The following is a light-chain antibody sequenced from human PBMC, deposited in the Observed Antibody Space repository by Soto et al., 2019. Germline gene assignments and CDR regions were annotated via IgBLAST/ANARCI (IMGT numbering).Light chain of an antibody. CDR3: QQRSNWPPVFT. CDR1: QSVSSH. Sequence: EIVLTQSPASLSLSPGERATLSCRASQSVSSHLAWFQQRPGQAPRLLIYGASNRATGIPARFGGSGSGTNFTLTISSLEPEDFAVYYCQQRSNWPPVFTFGGGTKVEIK. CDR2: GAS. V-gene: IGKV3-11*01. J-gene: IGKJ4*01.